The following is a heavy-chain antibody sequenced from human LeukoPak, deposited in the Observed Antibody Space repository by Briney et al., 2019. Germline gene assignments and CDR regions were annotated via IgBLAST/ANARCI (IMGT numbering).Heavy chain of an antibody. V-gene: IGHV3-66*01. CDR3: ARDLHSYGDYDF. J-gene: IGHJ4*02. D-gene: IGHD4-17*01. CDR1: GFTVSSNY. CDR2: IYSGGST. Sequence: GGSLRLSCAASGFTVSSNYMSWVRQAPGKGLEWVSAIYSGGSTYYADSVKGGFTISRDNSKNTLYLQTNSLRAEDAAVYYCARDLHSYGDYDFGGQGTLVTVSS.